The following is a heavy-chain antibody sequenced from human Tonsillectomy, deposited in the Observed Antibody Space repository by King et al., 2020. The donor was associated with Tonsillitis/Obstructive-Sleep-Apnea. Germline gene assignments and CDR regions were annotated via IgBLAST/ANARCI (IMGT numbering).Heavy chain of an antibody. D-gene: IGHD3-10*01. CDR3: TPYYCSGDFSSYMDV. CDR2: IKSKTDSGTI. CDR1: GFIFRNAW. V-gene: IGHV3-15*01. Sequence: VQLVESGGGLVKPGGSLRLTCVASGFIFRNAWMTWVRQAPGKGLEWVGHIKSKTDSGTIDYAAPVKGRFTMSRDDSRNTLYLEMNSLKTEDTAVYYCTPYYCSGDFSSYMDVWGKGTTVTVSS. J-gene: IGHJ6*03.